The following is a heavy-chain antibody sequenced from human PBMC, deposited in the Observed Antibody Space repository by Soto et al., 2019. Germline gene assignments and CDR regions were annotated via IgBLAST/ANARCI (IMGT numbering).Heavy chain of an antibody. Sequence: QVQLQESGPGLVKPSGTLSLTCAVSGASISDNNWWRWVRQPPGKGLEWIGEIWHRGTANYNPSLKGRVTMSMDKSNNQISLQLNSVTAADSAIYYCARHIGVPGTRGFDYWGQGTLVIVSS. V-gene: IGHV4-4*02. CDR1: GASISDNNW. J-gene: IGHJ4*02. CDR3: ARHIGVPGTRGFDY. D-gene: IGHD6-19*01. CDR2: IWHRGTA.